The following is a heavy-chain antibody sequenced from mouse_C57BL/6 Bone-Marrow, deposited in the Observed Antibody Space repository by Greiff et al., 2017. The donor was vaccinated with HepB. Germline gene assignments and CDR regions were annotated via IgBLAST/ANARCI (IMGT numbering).Heavy chain of an antibody. V-gene: IGHV1-55*01. J-gene: IGHJ3*01. CDR3: ARLDSSGYVGFAY. D-gene: IGHD3-2*02. CDR2: IYPGSGST. CDR1: GYTFTSYW. Sequence: QVQLQQPGAELVKPGASVKMSCKASGYTFTSYWITWVKQRPGQGLEWIGDIYPGSGSTNYNEKFKSKATLTVDTSSSTAHMQLSSLTSEDSAVYYCARLDSSGYVGFAYWGQGTLVTVSA.